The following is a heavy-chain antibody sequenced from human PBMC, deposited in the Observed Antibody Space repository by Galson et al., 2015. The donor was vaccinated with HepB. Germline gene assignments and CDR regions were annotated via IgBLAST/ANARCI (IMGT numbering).Heavy chain of an antibody. CDR3: ARDLPYAGVVVPAAHYPPSNWFDP. J-gene: IGHJ5*02. V-gene: IGHV1-46*01. D-gene: IGHD2-2*01. Sequence: SVKVSCKASGYTFTSYYMHWVRQAPGQGLEWMGIINPSGGSTSYAQKFQGRVTMTRDTSTSTVYMELSSLRSEDTAVYYCARDLPYAGVVVPAAHYPPSNWFDPWGQGTLVTVSS. CDR2: INPSGGST. CDR1: GYTFTSYY.